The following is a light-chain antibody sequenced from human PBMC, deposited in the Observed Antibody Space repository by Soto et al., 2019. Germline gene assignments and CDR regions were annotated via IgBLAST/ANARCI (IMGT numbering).Light chain of an antibody. V-gene: IGKV4-1*01. CDR2: WAS. CDR1: QSVLFTSNNKNY. Sequence: DIVMTQSPDSLAVSLGERATIKCKASQSVLFTSNNKNYLGWFQQKPRQSPKLLLSWASTRESGVPDRFSGSGSGTDFTLTISSLQAEDVAVYYCHQYFATPLTFGGGTKVEIK. CDR3: HQYFATPLT. J-gene: IGKJ4*01.